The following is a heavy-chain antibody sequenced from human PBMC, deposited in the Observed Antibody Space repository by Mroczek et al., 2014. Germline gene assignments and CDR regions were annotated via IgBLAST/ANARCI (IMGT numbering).Heavy chain of an antibody. D-gene: IGHD4-23*01. CDR2: IYTSGST. J-gene: IGHJ4*02. CDR3: AGYGGNSWVTFDY. Sequence: QVQLVESGPGLVKPSQTLSLTCTVSGGSISSGSYYWSWIRQPAGKGLEWIGRIYTSGSTNYNPSLKSRVTISVDTSKNQFSLKLSSVTAADTAVYYCAGYGGNSWVTFDYWGQGTLVTVSS. CDR1: GGSISSGSYY. V-gene: IGHV4-61*02.